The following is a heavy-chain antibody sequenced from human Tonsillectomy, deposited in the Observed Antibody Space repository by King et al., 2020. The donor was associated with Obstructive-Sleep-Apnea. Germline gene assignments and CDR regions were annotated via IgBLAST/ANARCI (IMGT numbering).Heavy chain of an antibody. Sequence: QLVQSGAEVKKPGASVKVSCKASGYTFTSSGISWVRQAPGQGLEWMGWISPYNGNTDYAQKLQGRVTMTTDTSTNTAYMELKSLRSDDTAVYYCARDELLWFGECFDYWGQGTLVTVSS. CDR3: ARDELLWFGECFDY. J-gene: IGHJ4*02. D-gene: IGHD3-10*01. V-gene: IGHV1-18*01. CDR1: GYTFTSSG. CDR2: ISPYNGNT.